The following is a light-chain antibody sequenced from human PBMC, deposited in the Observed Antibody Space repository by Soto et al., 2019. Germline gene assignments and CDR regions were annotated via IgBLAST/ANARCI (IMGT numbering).Light chain of an antibody. CDR2: AAF. CDR1: QDIKTY. V-gene: IGKV1-9*01. J-gene: IGKJ1*01. Sequence: IQLTQSPSSLSASIGDRVSITCRASQDIKTYVPWYQQKPGKAPKLLIYAAFTLQSGVPSRFNGSGSGTDFTLTISRLQPEDFTTYYCQHYNSYSEAFGQGTKVELK. CDR3: QHYNSYSEA.